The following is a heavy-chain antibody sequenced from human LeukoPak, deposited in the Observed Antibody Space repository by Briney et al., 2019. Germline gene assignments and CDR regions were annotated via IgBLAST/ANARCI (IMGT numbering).Heavy chain of an antibody. J-gene: IGHJ4*02. D-gene: IGHD3-10*01. V-gene: IGHV3-21*06. CDR2: ISSSSTYI. CDR3: AREGHYYGSADY. Sequence: SLRLSCIVSGFTFSDHNMNWVRQAPGKGLEWVSSISSSSTYIYNADSVKGRFIISRDNAKNSLYLQMNSLRAEDTAVYYCAREGHYYGSADYWGQGTLVTVSS. CDR1: GFTFSDHN.